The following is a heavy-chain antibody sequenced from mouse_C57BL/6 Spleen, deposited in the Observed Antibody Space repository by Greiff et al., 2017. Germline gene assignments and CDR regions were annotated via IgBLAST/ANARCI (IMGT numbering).Heavy chain of an antibody. CDR2: IRSKSNNYAT. J-gene: IGHJ3*01. CDR1: GFSFNTYA. D-gene: IGHD2-13*01. CDR3: VREGVILTWFAY. V-gene: IGHV10-1*01. Sequence: EVQLVESGGGLVQPKGSLKLSCAASGFSFNTYAMNWVRQAPGKGLEWVARIRSKSNNYATYYADSVKDRFTISRDDSESMLYLQMNNLKTEDTAMYYCVREGVILTWFAYWGQGTLVTVSA.